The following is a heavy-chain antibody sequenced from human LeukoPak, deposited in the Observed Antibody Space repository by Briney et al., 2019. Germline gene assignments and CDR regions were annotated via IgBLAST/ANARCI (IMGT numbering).Heavy chain of an antibody. Sequence: PGGALRVSCAAPGFTFSSYAMYWVRQGPGKGLERVAVISYDGSNKYYADSVKGRFTISRDNSKNTLYLQMNSLRADDTAVYYCAREFSGDYYFDYWGQGTLVTVSS. CDR2: ISYDGSNK. D-gene: IGHD4-17*01. CDR3: AREFSGDYYFDY. CDR1: GFTFSSYA. V-gene: IGHV3-30*04. J-gene: IGHJ4*02.